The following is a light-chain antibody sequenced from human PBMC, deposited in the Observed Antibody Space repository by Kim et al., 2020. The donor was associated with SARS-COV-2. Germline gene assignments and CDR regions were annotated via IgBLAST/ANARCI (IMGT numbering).Light chain of an antibody. J-gene: IGLJ3*02. CDR1: RSTLGAGYH. CDR2: ANN. V-gene: IGLV1-40*01. CDR3: QSYDRSLSGSV. Sequence: RVTILGPVSRSTLGAGYHVHWYQQLPRRAPQLLIYANNNRPSGVPDRFSGSKSGTSASLAITGLQAEDEADYYCQSYDRSLSGSVFGGGTQLTVL.